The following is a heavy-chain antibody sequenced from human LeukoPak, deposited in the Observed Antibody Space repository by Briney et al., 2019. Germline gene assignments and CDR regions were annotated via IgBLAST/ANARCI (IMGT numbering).Heavy chain of an antibody. V-gene: IGHV3-30*02. D-gene: IGHD3-9*01. CDR2: IRYDGSNK. Sequence: GGSLRLSCAASGFTFSSYGMHWVRQAPGKGLEWVAFIRYDGSNKYYADSVKGRFTISRDNSKNTLYLQMNSLKTEDTAVYYCTTLVFATYYDILTGPWGQGTLVTVSS. J-gene: IGHJ5*02. CDR1: GFTFSSYG. CDR3: TTLVFATYYDILTGP.